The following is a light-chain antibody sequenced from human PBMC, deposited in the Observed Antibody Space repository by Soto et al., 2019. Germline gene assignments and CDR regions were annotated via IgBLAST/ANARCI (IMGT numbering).Light chain of an antibody. Sequence: IQVTQATSSLSAAVGDRVTITCLASQGMSSTNLAWYQQRQGKAPKLLIYAAYILQGGVPSRFSVSGSGTDFTQTISSLQPDDTATYYSEHFGVSPTCGGGPKAEIK. V-gene: IGKV1-9*01. CDR3: EHFGVSPT. CDR2: AAY. J-gene: IGKJ4*01. CDR1: QGMSST.